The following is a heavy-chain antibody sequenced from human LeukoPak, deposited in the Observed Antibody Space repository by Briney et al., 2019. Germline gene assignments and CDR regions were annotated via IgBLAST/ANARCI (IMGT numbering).Heavy chain of an antibody. CDR2: IHYSGST. Sequence: SETLSLTCTVSGGSISSYYWSWIRQPPGKGLEWIGYIHYSGSTNYNPSLKSRVTISVDTSKNQFSLKLSSVTAADTAVYYCARTTEGYCRGRSCYSYYYYMDVWGKGSTVTVSS. CDR3: ARTTEGYCRGRSCYSYYYYMDV. V-gene: IGHV4-59*01. J-gene: IGHJ6*03. CDR1: GGSISSYY. D-gene: IGHD2-15*01.